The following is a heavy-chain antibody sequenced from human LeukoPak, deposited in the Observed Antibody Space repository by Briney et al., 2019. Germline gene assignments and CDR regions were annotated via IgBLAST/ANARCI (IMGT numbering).Heavy chain of an antibody. CDR3: ARAMGPRSWFDY. V-gene: IGHV3-7*04. CDR1: GFTFGSVW. D-gene: IGHD3-16*01. J-gene: IGHJ4*02. Sequence: GGSLRLSCAASGFTFGSVWLHWVRRAPGQGLEWGANIKEDGGEKYYVDSVKGRFTISRDNAKNSLYLQMNSLRAEDTGVYYCARAMGPRSWFDYWGQGTLVTVSS. CDR2: IKEDGGEK.